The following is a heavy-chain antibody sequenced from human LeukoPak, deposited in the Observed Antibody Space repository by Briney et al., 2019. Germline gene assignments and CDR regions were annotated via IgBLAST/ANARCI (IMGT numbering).Heavy chain of an antibody. CDR2: VFYNGRT. J-gene: IGHJ3*02. CDR3: ARRGDGYNLGYAFDI. CDR1: GGSLTGYY. Sequence: SETLSLTCTVSGGSLTGYYWSWIRQPPGKGLEWIGYVFYNGRTLYNPSLKSRVTISVDTSKNQFSLKLSSVTAADTAVYYCARRGDGYNLGYAFDIWGQGTMVTVSS. V-gene: IGHV4-59*08. D-gene: IGHD5-24*01.